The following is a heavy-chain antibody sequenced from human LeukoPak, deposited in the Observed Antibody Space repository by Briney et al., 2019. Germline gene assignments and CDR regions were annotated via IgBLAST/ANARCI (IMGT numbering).Heavy chain of an antibody. V-gene: IGHV3-7*05. CDR2: IKQDGSDK. D-gene: IGHD2/OR15-2a*01. CDR3: ARIVDNSADN. Sequence: WGSLRLSCAASGFTFTNSWMSWVRQAPGRGLEWVAAIKQDGSDKSYVDSVKGRFAISRDSAKNSLYLEMNGLRAEDTAIYYCARIVDNSADNWGQGTLVTVSS. CDR1: GFTFTNSW. J-gene: IGHJ4*02.